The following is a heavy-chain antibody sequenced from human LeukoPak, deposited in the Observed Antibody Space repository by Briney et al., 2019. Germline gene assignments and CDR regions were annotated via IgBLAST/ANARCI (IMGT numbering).Heavy chain of an antibody. CDR1: GFTLSSYW. Sequence: GGSQRLSCAASGFTLSSYWMSWVRQAPGKGLEWVANIKQDGSEKYYVDSVKGRFTISRDNAKNSLYLQMNSLRVEDTAVYYCARRYFDYWGQGTLVTVSS. V-gene: IGHV3-7*03. J-gene: IGHJ4*02. CDR2: IKQDGSEK. CDR3: ARRYFDY.